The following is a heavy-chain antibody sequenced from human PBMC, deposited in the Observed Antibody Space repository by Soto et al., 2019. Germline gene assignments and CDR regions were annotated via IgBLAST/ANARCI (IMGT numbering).Heavy chain of an antibody. CDR2: IYYSGST. V-gene: IGHV4-30-4*01. D-gene: IGHD4-17*01. J-gene: IGHJ4*02. CDR3: ARIDYGDYYFDY. CDR1: GGSISSGDYY. Sequence: PSETLSLTCTVSGGSISSGDYYWSWIRQPPGKGLEWIGYIYYSGSTYYNPSLKSRVTISVDTSKNQFSLKLSSVTAADTAVYYCARIDYGDYYFDYWGQGTLVTVYS.